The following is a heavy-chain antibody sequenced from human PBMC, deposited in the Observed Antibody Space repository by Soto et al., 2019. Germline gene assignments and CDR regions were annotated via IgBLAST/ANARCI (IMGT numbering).Heavy chain of an antibody. Sequence: GGSLRLSCAASGFTFDDYAMHWVRQAPGKGLEWVSGISWNSGSIGYADSVKGRFTISRDNAKNSLYLQMNSLRAEDTALYYCAKDGGGGGQQLTLPHAEYGQHWGQGTLVTVSS. D-gene: IGHD6-13*01. CDR3: AKDGGGGGQQLTLPHAEYGQH. V-gene: IGHV3-9*01. CDR2: ISWNSGSI. J-gene: IGHJ1*01. CDR1: GFTFDDYA.